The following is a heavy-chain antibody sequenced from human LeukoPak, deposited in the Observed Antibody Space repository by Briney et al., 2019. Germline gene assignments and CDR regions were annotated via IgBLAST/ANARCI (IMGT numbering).Heavy chain of an antibody. V-gene: IGHV4-39*07. CDR1: GGSISSSSYY. CDR2: IYYSGST. J-gene: IGHJ5*02. Sequence: PSETLSLTCTVSGGSISSSSYYWGWIRQPPGKGLEWIGSIYYSGSTYYNPSLKSRVTISVDTSKNQFSLKLSSVTAADTAVYYCARRSLRYFDWLAWGQGTLVAVSS. CDR3: ARRSLRYFDWLA. D-gene: IGHD3-9*01.